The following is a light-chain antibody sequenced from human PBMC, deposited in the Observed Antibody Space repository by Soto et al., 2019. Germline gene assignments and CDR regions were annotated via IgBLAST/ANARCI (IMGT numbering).Light chain of an antibody. V-gene: IGLV1-40*01. J-gene: IGLJ3*02. Sequence: QSVLTQPPSVSGTPGQRVTISCTGNSSNLGAGYDVHWYQQDPGTTPKLLIFGNRNRPSGVPARFSGAKSGTTASLAITGVEVEDEADYYCQAYDYSLSASVFGGGTKLTVL. CDR2: GNR. CDR1: SSNLGAGYD. CDR3: QAYDYSLSASV.